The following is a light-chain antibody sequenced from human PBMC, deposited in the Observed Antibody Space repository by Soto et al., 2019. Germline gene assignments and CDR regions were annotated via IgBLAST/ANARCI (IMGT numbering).Light chain of an antibody. J-gene: IGKJ3*01. CDR3: QQYFGSPRT. CDR2: WAS. V-gene: IGKV4-1*01. CDR1: QSLLYSLNNKNC. Sequence: DIVLTQSPDSLAVSLGERATINCKSSQSLLYSLNNKNCLAWYQQKPGQPPKLLISWASARKSGAPDRFSGSGSGTDFTLTISGLQAEDVALYFCQQYFGSPRTFGPGTKVQI.